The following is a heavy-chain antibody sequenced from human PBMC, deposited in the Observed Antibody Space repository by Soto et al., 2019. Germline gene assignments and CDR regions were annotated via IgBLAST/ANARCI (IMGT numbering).Heavy chain of an antibody. V-gene: IGHV3-73*01. J-gene: IGHJ6*03. CDR2: IRSKANSYAT. CDR1: GFTFSGSA. Sequence: GGSLRLSCAASGFTFSGSAMHWVRQASGKGLEWVGRIRSKANSYATAYAASVKGRFTISRDDSKNTAYLQMNSLKTEDTAVYYCTAEGSGSYYLPNYYYYMDVWGKGTTVTVSS. D-gene: IGHD3-10*01. CDR3: TAEGSGSYYLPNYYYYMDV.